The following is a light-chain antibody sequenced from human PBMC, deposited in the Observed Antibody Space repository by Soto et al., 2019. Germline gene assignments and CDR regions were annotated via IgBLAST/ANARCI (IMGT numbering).Light chain of an antibody. CDR2: KAS. V-gene: IGKV1-5*03. J-gene: IGKJ1*01. CDR1: QTISSW. CDR3: QHYNSYSEA. Sequence: DIHMSQSPSTLSGSVGDRVAITCRASQTISSWLAWYQQKPGKAPKLLIYKASTLKSGVPSRFSGSGSGTESTLTISSLQPDDFATYYCQHYNSYSEAFGQGTKV.